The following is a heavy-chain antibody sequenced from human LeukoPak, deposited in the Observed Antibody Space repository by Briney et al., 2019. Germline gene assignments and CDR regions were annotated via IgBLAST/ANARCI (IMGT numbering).Heavy chain of an antibody. CDR3: ARDFGDSSGWYNDY. D-gene: IGHD6-19*01. V-gene: IGHV3-7*01. CDR1: GFTLSKYW. J-gene: IGHJ4*02. Sequence: GGSLRLSCAASGFTLSKYWMSWVRQAPGKGLEWLADIKEDGSKEYFVDSVKGRFTISRDNTNNSVYLQMNSLRAEDTAVYYCARDFGDSSGWYNDYWGQGTLVIVSS. CDR2: IKEDGSKE.